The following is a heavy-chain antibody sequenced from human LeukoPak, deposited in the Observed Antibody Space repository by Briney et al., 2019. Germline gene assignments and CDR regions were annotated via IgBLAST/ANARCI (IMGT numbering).Heavy chain of an antibody. CDR2: ISSDGDST. Sequence: GRSLRLSCAASGFTFSSYGMHWVRQAPGRGLEYVSSISSDGDSTYYADSVKGRFTISRDNSKNTLYLQTSSLRAEDTAVYYCVKRTTDYYYYDHWGRGTLVTVSS. D-gene: IGHD3-9*01. J-gene: IGHJ4*02. CDR3: VKRTTDYYYYDH. CDR1: GFTFSSYG. V-gene: IGHV3-64D*06.